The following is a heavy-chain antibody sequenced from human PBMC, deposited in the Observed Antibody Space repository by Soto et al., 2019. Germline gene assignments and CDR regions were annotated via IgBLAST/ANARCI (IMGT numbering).Heavy chain of an antibody. J-gene: IGHJ6*02. Sequence: GWSLRLSCVCSVFTFITYSINWVRQAPGKGLEWVSSISSRSDIYYADSVKGRFTISRDNAKNSVSLQMNSLRAEDTAVYYCAREYTAWPLAYGLDVWGQGTTVTVSS. V-gene: IGHV3-21*01. CDR3: AREYTAWPLAYGLDV. CDR2: ISSRSDI. CDR1: VFTFITYS. D-gene: IGHD2-2*02.